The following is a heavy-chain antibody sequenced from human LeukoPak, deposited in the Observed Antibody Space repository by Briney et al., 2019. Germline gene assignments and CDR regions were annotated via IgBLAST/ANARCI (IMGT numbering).Heavy chain of an antibody. V-gene: IGHV4-30-2*01. Sequence: SQTLSLTCTVSGGSISSGGYYWSWIRQPPGKGLEWIGYIYHSGSTYYNPSLKSRVTMSVDTSKNQFSLKLSSVTAADTAVYYCASAGYSYGFDYWGQGTLVTVSS. D-gene: IGHD5-18*01. CDR3: ASAGYSYGFDY. J-gene: IGHJ4*02. CDR1: GGSISSGGYY. CDR2: IYHSGST.